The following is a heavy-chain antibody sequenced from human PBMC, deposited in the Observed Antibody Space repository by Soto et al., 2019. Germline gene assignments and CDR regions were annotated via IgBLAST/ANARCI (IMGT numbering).Heavy chain of an antibody. CDR3: ARAGYYDYFDY. CDR2: IYYSGST. Sequence: PSETLSLTCTVSGGSVSSGSYYWSWIRQPPGKGLEWIGYIYYSGSTNYNPSLKSRVTISVDTSKNQFSLKLSSVTAADTAVCYCARAGYYDYFDYWGQGTLVTVSS. J-gene: IGHJ4*02. V-gene: IGHV4-61*01. CDR1: GGSVSSGSYY. D-gene: IGHD3-22*01.